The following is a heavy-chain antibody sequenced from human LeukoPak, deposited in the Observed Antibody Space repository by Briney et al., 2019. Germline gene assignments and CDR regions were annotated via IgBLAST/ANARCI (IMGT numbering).Heavy chain of an antibody. CDR1: GFTFSTYW. Sequence: GGSLRLSCAASGFTFSTYWMNWVRQAPGKGPEWVADIKEDGSEKYYVDSVKGRFTISRENAKTSLNLQMDSLRAEDTAVYYCFREDGPGTWGQGALVTVSS. CDR2: IKEDGSEK. CDR3: FREDGPGT. D-gene: IGHD3-10*01. J-gene: IGHJ5*02. V-gene: IGHV3-7*01.